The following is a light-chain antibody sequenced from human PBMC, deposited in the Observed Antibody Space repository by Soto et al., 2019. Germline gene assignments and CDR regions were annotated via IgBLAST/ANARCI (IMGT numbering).Light chain of an antibody. J-gene: IGKJ1*01. CDR2: DAS. CDR3: QQRSSWWT. V-gene: IGKV3-11*01. CDR1: QSITTY. Sequence: ETVLTQSPATLSLSPGDRATLSCRASQSITTYLVWYQQKTGQAPKLLFYDASNRATGIPARFSASGSGTDFTLTISSLEPEDSAVYYCQQRSSWWTFGQGTKVEIK.